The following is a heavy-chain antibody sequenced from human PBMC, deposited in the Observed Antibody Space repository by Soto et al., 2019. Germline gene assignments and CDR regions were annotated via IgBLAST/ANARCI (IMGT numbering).Heavy chain of an antibody. CDR2: ISYDGSNK. V-gene: IGHV3-30-3*01. CDR1: GFTFSSYA. Sequence: GGSLRLSCAASGFTFSSYAMHWVRQAPGKGLEWVAVISYDGSNKYYADSVKGRFTISRDNSKNTLYLQMNSLRAEDTAVYYCARDRIAAAGRSWFDPWGQGTLVTVSS. J-gene: IGHJ5*02. CDR3: ARDRIAAAGRSWFDP. D-gene: IGHD6-13*01.